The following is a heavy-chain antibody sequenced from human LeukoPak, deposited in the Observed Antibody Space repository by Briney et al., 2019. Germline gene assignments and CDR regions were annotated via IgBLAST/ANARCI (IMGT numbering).Heavy chain of an antibody. CDR1: RFTFSSYS. CDR2: ISIIISTI. CDR3: ARDLREARLTYYYYYYMDV. V-gene: IGHV3-48*04. J-gene: IGHJ6*03. D-gene: IGHD1-26*01. Sequence: VGSLRLSSAAPRFTFSSYSMNSVCQAPGKRLGWVSYISIIISTIYYADSVKGRFTISRDNAKNSVYLQMNSLRAEDTAVYYCARDLREARLTYYYYYYMDVWGKGTRVSVFS.